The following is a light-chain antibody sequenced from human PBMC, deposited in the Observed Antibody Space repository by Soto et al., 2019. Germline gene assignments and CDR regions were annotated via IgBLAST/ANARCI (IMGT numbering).Light chain of an antibody. J-gene: IGKJ1*01. Sequence: EIVLTQSPGTLSLSPGDRATLSGRASQSVSGSNLAWYQQKPGQAPRLLIYGASTRATGIPARFSGSGSGTDFTLTISRLEPEDFAVYYRQQYGSSGTVGQGTKVDI. CDR2: GAS. CDR1: QSVSGSN. CDR3: QQYGSSGT. V-gene: IGKV3-20*01.